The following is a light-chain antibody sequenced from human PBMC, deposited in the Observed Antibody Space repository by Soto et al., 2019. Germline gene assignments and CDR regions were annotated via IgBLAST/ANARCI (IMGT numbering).Light chain of an antibody. J-gene: IGKJ4*01. Sequence: EIVLTQSPATLSLSPGERATLSCRASHSVSSDLLWYQQKPGQSPRLLISDASNRATGIPARFSGSGSGTDFTLTISSLEPEDFEIYYCQQRNKCPLTFGGGTRVEIK. V-gene: IGKV3-11*01. CDR1: HSVSSD. CDR2: DAS. CDR3: QQRNKCPLT.